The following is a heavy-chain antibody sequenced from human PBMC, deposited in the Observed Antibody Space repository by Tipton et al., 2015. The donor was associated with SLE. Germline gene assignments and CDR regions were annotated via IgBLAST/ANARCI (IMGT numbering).Heavy chain of an antibody. CDR2: FSYTGST. D-gene: IGHD1-26*01. V-gene: IGHV4-39*07. CDR3: ARRLVGAVVDAFDM. CDR1: GGSIGSGDYY. Sequence: TLSLTCTVSGGSIGSGDYYWTWIRQPAGKGLEWSGSFSYTGSTYYNPSLKSRVTISVDTSKNQFSLKLSPVTAADTAVYYCARRLVGAVVDAFDMWGQGSMVIVSS. J-gene: IGHJ3*02.